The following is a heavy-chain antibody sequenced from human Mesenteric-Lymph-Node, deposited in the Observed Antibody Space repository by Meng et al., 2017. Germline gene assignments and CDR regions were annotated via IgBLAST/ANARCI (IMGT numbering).Heavy chain of an antibody. V-gene: IGHV3-11*04. D-gene: IGHD6-13*01. CDR2: ISSSGSTI. CDR3: ARDPFAAAAGTDYYYYYGMDV. CDR1: GFTFSDYY. Sequence: GGSLRLSCAASGFTFSDYYMTWIRQAPGKGLEWVSYISSSGSTIYYADTVKGRFTISRDNAKNSLYLQMNSLRAEDTAVYYCARDPFAAAAGTDYYYYYGMDVWGQGTTVTVSS. J-gene: IGHJ6*02.